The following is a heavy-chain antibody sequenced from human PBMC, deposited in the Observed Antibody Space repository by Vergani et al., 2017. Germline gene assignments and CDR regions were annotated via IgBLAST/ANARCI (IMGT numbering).Heavy chain of an antibody. D-gene: IGHD6-13*01. CDR1: GASISSYF. Sequence: VQLQESGPGLLKPSETLSLTCSVSGASISSYFWSWIRQPAGKGLEWLGRVHTDGTAYYNPSLRTRVRLSADLSQSQFSLKMTSLTAADTAVYYCAKGADRGSSWYRYYYYYYYYMDVWGKGTTVTVSS. J-gene: IGHJ6*03. CDR3: AKGADRGSSWYRYYYYYYYYMDV. V-gene: IGHV4-4*07. CDR2: VHTDGTA.